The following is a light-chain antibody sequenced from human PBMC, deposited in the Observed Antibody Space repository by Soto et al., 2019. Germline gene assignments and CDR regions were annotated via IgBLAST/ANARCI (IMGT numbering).Light chain of an antibody. J-gene: IGKJ1*01. V-gene: IGKV1-39*01. Sequence: DIQMTQSPFSLSASVGDRVTITCRASQSISTYLNWYQQKPGKVPKLLIYGASSLQSGVPSRFSGGGSGTEFTLTISSLQPEDFATYYCQQTYSNPWTFGQGTKVEVK. CDR2: GAS. CDR3: QQTYSNPWT. CDR1: QSISTY.